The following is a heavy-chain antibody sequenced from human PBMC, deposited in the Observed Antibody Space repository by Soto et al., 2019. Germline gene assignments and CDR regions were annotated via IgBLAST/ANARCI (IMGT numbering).Heavy chain of an antibody. D-gene: IGHD2-2*01. J-gene: IGHJ6*02. CDR3: ARYQLKGMDV. CDR2: ISGSGGST. V-gene: IGHV3-23*01. CDR1: GFTFSSYA. Sequence: EVQLLESGGGLVQPGGSLRLSCAASGFTFSSYAMSWVRQAPGKGLEWVSAISGSGGSTYYADSVKGRFTISRDNSKNTLYLQMNRLRAEETAVYYCARYQLKGMDVWGQGTTVTVSS.